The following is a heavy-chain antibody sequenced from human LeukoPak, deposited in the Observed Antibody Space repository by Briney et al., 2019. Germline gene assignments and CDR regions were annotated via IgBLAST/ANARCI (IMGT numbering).Heavy chain of an antibody. Sequence: GGSLRLSCSASGFTFSNYAMHWVRQAPGKGLEYVSAIRSNGDSTYYADSVKGRFIISRDNSKNSLSLQMSSLRPEDTAVYYCVKSASSFGANWFDPWGQGTLVTVSS. CDR2: IRSNGDST. J-gene: IGHJ5*02. CDR1: GFTFSNYA. D-gene: IGHD3-3*01. CDR3: VKSASSFGANWFDP. V-gene: IGHV3-64D*09.